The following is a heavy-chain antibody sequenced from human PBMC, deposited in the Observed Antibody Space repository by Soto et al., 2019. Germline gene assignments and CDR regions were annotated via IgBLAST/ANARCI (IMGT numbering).Heavy chain of an antibody. J-gene: IGHJ5*02. D-gene: IGHD3-3*01. Sequence: EVQVVESGGGLVQPGGSLRLSCAASGFTCSSNSMNWGRQAPGKGLEWISYMSSSSSTIYADSVKGRFTISRDNAKNSLYLQMNSLRDEDTAVYYCARVIWIGHLKSDLWGQGTLVTVSS. V-gene: IGHV3-48*02. CDR2: MSSSSSTI. CDR3: ARVIWIGHLKSDL. CDR1: GFTCSSNS.